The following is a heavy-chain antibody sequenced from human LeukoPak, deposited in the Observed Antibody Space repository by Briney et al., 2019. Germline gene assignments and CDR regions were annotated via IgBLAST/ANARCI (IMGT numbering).Heavy chain of an antibody. J-gene: IGHJ4*02. Sequence: ASVKVSCKASGYTFTSYAMHWVRQAPGQRLEGMGWINAGNGNTKYSQKFQGRVTITRDTSASTAYMELSSLRSEDTAVYYCARAVAGRSYFDYWGQGTLVTVSS. V-gene: IGHV1-3*01. D-gene: IGHD6-19*01. CDR3: ARAVAGRSYFDY. CDR1: GYTFTSYA. CDR2: INAGNGNT.